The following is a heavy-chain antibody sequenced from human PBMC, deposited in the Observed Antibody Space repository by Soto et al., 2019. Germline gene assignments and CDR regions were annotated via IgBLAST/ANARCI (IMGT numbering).Heavy chain of an antibody. V-gene: IGHV3-9*01. CDR2: ISWNSGSI. D-gene: IGHD3-10*01. Sequence: EVQLVESGGGLVQPGRSLRLSCAASGFTFDDYAMHWVRQAPGKGLEWVSGISWNSGSIGYADSVKGRFTISRDNAKNSLYLQMNSLRAEDTALYYCAKDIEGSAAATFDYWGQGTLVTVSS. CDR1: GFTFDDYA. CDR3: AKDIEGSAAATFDY. J-gene: IGHJ4*02.